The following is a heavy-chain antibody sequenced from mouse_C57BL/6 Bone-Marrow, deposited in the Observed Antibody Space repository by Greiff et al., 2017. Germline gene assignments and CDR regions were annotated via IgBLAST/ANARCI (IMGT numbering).Heavy chain of an antibody. CDR3: AGDSSVRYDCDY. J-gene: IGHJ2*01. CDR2: INPSSGYT. D-gene: IGHD3-2*02. V-gene: IGHV1-7*01. CDR1: GYTFTSYW. Sequence: QVQLQQSGAELAKPGASVKLSCKASGYTFTSYWMHWVKQRPGQGLEWIGYINPSSGYTKYNQKFKDKATLPADKSSSTAYMQLSSLTYEDSAVYYCAGDSSVRYDCDYWGQGTTLTVSS.